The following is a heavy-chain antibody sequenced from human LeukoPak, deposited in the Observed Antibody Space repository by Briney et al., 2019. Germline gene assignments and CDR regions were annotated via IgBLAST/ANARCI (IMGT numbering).Heavy chain of an antibody. J-gene: IGHJ4*02. V-gene: IGHV3-74*01. CDR2: IKDDGSHT. CDR1: GFTFSSHW. D-gene: IGHD6-25*01. CDR3: ARGSGIVTGIDE. Sequence: GGSLRLSCAASGFTFSSHWMHWVRQAPGKGLVWVSRIKDDGSHTNYADSVKGRFTISRDNAKNTLSLQMNSLRAEDTAVYYCARGSGIVTGIDEWGQGTLVTVSS.